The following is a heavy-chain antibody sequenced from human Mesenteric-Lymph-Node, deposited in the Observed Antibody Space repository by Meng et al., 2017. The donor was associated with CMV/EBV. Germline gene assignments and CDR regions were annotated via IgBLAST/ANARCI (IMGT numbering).Heavy chain of an antibody. CDR3: ARGKSTYSEFDY. Sequence: TCGVYGDSMNYYYWTWIRQSPGKGLEWIGYVNYIGNTNYNPSLRSRVAMSVDTSNNQFSLKLTSVTAGDTAIYYCARGKSTYSEFDYWGQGILVTVSS. V-gene: IGHV4-59*01. J-gene: IGHJ4*02. D-gene: IGHD4-11*01. CDR2: VNYIGNT. CDR1: GDSMNYYY.